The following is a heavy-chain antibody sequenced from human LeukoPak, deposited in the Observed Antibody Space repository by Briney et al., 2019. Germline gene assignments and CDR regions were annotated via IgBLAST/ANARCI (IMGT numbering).Heavy chain of an antibody. D-gene: IGHD2-2*01. CDR3: TRGIDHCSSTSCDLLFSDY. V-gene: IGHV3-49*04. CDR1: GFTFGDYA. J-gene: IGHJ4*02. CDR2: IRSKAYGGTT. Sequence: GRSLRLSCTASGFTFGDYAMSWVRQAPGKGLEWVGFIRSKAYGGTTEYAASVKGRFTISRDDSKSIAYLQMNSLKTEDTAVYYCTRGIDHCSSTSCDLLFSDYWGQGTLVTVSS.